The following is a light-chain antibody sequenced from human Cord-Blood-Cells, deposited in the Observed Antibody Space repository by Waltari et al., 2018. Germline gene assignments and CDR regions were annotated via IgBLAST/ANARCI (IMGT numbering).Light chain of an antibody. J-gene: IGKJ1*01. Sequence: EIVLPQSPATLSLSPGERATLSCRASQSVSIYLAWYQQKPGQAPRLLIYDASNRATGIPARFSGSGSGTDFTLTISSLEPEDFAVYYCQQRSNWPPWTFGQGTKVEIK. CDR1: QSVSIY. CDR3: QQRSNWPPWT. V-gene: IGKV3-11*01. CDR2: DAS.